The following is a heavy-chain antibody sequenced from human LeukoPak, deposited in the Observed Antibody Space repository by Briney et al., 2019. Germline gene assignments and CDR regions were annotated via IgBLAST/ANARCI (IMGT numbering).Heavy chain of an antibody. Sequence: GASVKVSCKASGYTFTGYYMHWVRQAPGQGLEWMGWINPNSGGTNYAQKFQGRVTMTRDTSISIAYMELSRLRSDDTAVYYCARVSDILTGYINWGQGTLVTVSS. J-gene: IGHJ4*02. D-gene: IGHD3-9*01. CDR3: ARVSDILTGYIN. V-gene: IGHV1-2*02. CDR2: INPNSGGT. CDR1: GYTFTGYY.